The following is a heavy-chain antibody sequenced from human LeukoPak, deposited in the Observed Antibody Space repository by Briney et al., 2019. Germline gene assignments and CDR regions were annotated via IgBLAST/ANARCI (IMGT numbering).Heavy chain of an antibody. CDR1: GFTFSSYG. D-gene: IGHD3-9*01. CDR2: IRCDGNSK. J-gene: IGHJ4*02. CDR3: AKGGGNYDILTGYFFY. Sequence: PGGSLRLSCAAAGFTFSSYGMHWVRQAPGKGLEWVAFIRCDGNSKYYSDFGKGRFTISRDNSKNTLYLQMNSLRAEDTAVYYCAKGGGNYDILTGYFFYWGQGTLVTVSS. V-gene: IGHV3-30*02.